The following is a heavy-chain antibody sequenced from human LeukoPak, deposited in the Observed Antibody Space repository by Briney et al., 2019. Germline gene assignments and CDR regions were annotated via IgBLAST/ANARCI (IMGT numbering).Heavy chain of an antibody. D-gene: IGHD1-20*01. V-gene: IGHV4-4*02. Sequence: SETLSLTCAVSGGSISSSNWWSWVRQPPGKGLEWIGEIYHSGSTNYNPSLKSRVTISVDKSKNQFSLKLSSVTAANTAVYYCARVHWYNWNQRKESDALDIWGQGTMVTVSS. J-gene: IGHJ3*02. CDR1: GGSISSSNW. CDR3: ARVHWYNWNQRKESDALDI. CDR2: IYHSGST.